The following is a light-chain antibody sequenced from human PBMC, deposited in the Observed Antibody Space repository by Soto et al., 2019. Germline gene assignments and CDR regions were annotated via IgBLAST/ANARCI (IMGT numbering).Light chain of an antibody. J-gene: IGLJ1*01. Sequence: QSVLTQPASVSGSPGQSITISCTGTSSDVGGYNYVSWYQQHPGKAPKLMIYDVSNRPSGVSNRFSGSKSGNTASLTISGLQAEDEADYYCSSYTSSSIPHVFGTGTKLTVL. CDR3: SSYTSSSIPHV. V-gene: IGLV2-14*01. CDR1: SSDVGGYNY. CDR2: DVS.